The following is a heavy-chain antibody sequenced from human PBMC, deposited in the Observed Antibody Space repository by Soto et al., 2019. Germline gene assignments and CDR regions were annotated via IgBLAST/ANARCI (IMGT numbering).Heavy chain of an antibody. CDR2: IDWDDDK. CDR3: ARAYSSSWYVWGHNWFDP. V-gene: IGHV2-70*11. Sequence: SGPTLVNPTQTLTLTCTFSGFSLSTSGMCVSWIRQPPGKALEWLARIDWDDDKYYSTSLKTRLTISKDTSKNQVVLTMTNMDPVDTATYYCARAYSSSWYVWGHNWFDPWGQGTLVTVSS. D-gene: IGHD6-13*01. CDR1: GFSLSTSGMC. J-gene: IGHJ5*02.